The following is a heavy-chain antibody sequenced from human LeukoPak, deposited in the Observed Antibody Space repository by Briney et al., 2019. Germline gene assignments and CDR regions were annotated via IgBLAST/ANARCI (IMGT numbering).Heavy chain of an antibody. CDR2: IYDTGST. V-gene: IGHV4-39*01. Sequence: SETLSLTCTVSGDSIRSNNYYWGWIRQPPGKGLEWIGSIYDTGSTFYNPSLKSRVIISVDASKNQFSLKLSSVTAADTAVYYCQSRFLEWLLDYWGQGTLVTVSS. CDR3: QSRFLEWLLDY. D-gene: IGHD3-3*01. CDR1: GDSIRSNNYY. J-gene: IGHJ4*02.